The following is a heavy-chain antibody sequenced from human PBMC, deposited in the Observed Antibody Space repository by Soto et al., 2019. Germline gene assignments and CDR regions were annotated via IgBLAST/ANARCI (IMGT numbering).Heavy chain of an antibody. CDR3: ARAWNDDGWLDP. CDR1: GYTFTSYA. D-gene: IGHD1-1*01. V-gene: IGHV1-3*01. J-gene: IGHJ5*02. CDR2: INAGNGNT. Sequence: ASVKVSCTASGYTFTSYAMHWVRQAPGQRLEWMGWINAGNGNTKYSQKFQGRVTITRDTSASTAYMELSSLRSEDTAVYYCARAWNDDGWLDPWGQGTLVTVSS.